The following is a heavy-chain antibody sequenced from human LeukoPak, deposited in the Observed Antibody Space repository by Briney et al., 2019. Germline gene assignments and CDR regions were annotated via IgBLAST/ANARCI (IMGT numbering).Heavy chain of an antibody. CDR1: GDSMSGYY. CDR2: IYYSGST. J-gene: IGHJ4*02. D-gene: IGHD6-19*01. Sequence: SETLSLTCSVSGDSMSGYYWSWIRQPPGKGLEWIGYIYYSGSTNYNPSLKSRVTISVDTSKNQFSLKLSSVTAADTAVYYCARISAYSSGSLDYWGQGTLVTVSS. V-gene: IGHV4-59*08. CDR3: ARISAYSSGSLDY.